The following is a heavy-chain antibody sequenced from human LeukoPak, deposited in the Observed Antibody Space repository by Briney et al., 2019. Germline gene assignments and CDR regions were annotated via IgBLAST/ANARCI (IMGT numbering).Heavy chain of an antibody. CDR2: INHSGST. CDR1: GGSFSGYY. J-gene: IGHJ4*02. V-gene: IGHV4-34*01. CDR3: ARGNIYGDYLY. D-gene: IGHD4-17*01. Sequence: PSETLSLTCAVYGGSFSGYYWSWIHQPPGKGLEWIGEINHSGSTNYNPSLKSRVTISVDTSKNQFSLKLSSVTAADTAVYYCARGNIYGDYLYWGQGTLVTVSS.